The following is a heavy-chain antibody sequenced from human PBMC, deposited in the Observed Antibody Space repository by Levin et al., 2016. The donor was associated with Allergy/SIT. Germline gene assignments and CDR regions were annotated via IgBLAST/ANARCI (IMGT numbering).Heavy chain of an antibody. CDR3: AKENGYTGGWYPYYFDY. CDR2: ISSGATT. D-gene: IGHD6-19*01. Sequence: GGSLRLSCAASGFTFSTYAMSWVRQAPGKGLEWVSAISSGATTYYADSVKGRFTISRDNSRNTLYLQMNSLRAEDTAVYYCAKENGYTGGWYPYYFDYWGQGTLVTGSS. J-gene: IGHJ4*02. V-gene: IGHV3-23*01. CDR1: GFTFSTYA.